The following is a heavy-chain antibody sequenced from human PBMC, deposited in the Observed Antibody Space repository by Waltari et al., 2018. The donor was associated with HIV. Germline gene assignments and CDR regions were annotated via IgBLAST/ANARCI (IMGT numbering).Heavy chain of an antibody. J-gene: IGHJ4*02. D-gene: IGHD6-6*01. CDR2: ISTSSCAI. CDR3: ARDRTRYYFDS. V-gene: IGHV3-48*01. CDR1: GFSFGSYR. Sequence: EVQLVESGGGLVQPGGSLRLSCTASGFSFGSYRMNWVGQAPGTGLEWVSYISTSSCAIFYADSVKGRFTISRDTAKNSLYLQMNSLRAEDTAVYYCARDRTRYYFDSWGQGTLVTVSS.